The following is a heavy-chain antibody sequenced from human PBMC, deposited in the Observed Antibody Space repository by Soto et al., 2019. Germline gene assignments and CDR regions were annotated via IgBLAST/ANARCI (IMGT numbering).Heavy chain of an antibody. CDR2: IYHSGST. CDR3: ASKKIAARRGGWFDP. Sequence: SETLSLTCAVSGGSISSSNWWSFVRQPPGKGLEWIGEIYHSGSTNYNPSLKSRVTISVDKSKNQFSLKLSSVTAADTAVYYCASKKIAARRGGWFDPWGQGTLVTVSS. D-gene: IGHD6-6*01. J-gene: IGHJ5*02. CDR1: GGSISSSNW. V-gene: IGHV4-4*02.